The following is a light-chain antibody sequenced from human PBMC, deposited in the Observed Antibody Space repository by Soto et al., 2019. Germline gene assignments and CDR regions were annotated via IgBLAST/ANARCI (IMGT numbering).Light chain of an antibody. CDR2: KAS. CDR3: QQYDVYST. Sequence: DIQMTQSPSTLSGSVGDRVTVNCRASQTISSWLAWYQQKPGKAPKLLIYKASTLKSGVPSRFSGSGYGTVFTLTISRLQPDDSATYYCQQYDVYSTFGQGTKVE. CDR1: QTISSW. J-gene: IGKJ1*01. V-gene: IGKV1-5*03.